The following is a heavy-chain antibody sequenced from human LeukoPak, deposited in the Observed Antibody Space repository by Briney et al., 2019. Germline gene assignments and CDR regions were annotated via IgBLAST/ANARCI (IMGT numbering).Heavy chain of an antibody. J-gene: IGHJ3*02. CDR2: TSSSATTI. V-gene: IGHV3-48*03. CDR1: GFTFSSYE. CDR3: ARIFSSGPTGHAFDI. D-gene: IGHD3-22*01. Sequence: GGSLRLSCAASGFTFSSYEMNWVRQAPGKGLEWLSYTSSSATTIYYADSVKGRFTISRDNAKNSLYLQMNSLRAEDTAVYYCARIFSSGPTGHAFDIWGQGTMVTVSS.